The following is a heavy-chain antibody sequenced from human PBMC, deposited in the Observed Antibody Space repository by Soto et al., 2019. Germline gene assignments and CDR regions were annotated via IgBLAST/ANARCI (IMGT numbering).Heavy chain of an antibody. CDR2: ISAYNGNT. J-gene: IGHJ5*02. CDR1: CYTFTSYC. V-gene: IGHV1-18*01. CDR3: LRTGTTITEFDH. Sequence: ASVKFSCKASCYTFTSYCISWVRQAPGQGLEWMGWISAYNGNTNYAQKLQGRVTMTTDTSTSTAYMELRSLRSDDTAVYYCLRTGTTITEFDHWGQGIRVTVSS. D-gene: IGHD1-7*01.